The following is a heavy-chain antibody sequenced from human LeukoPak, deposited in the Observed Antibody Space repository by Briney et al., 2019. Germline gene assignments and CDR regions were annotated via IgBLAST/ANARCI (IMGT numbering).Heavy chain of an antibody. D-gene: IGHD2-2*01. CDR2: VNHTGST. J-gene: IGHJ5*01. CDR3: ARGGRGVPTARQFKPTKWFDS. CDR1: GFTFSGYS. V-gene: IGHV4-34*01. Sequence: KPGGSLRLSCAASGFTFSGYSMTWIRRPPGKGLEWIGEVNHTGSTNYNPSLKSRVTISLDASKNQFSLNLISVTAADSSFYYCARGGRGVPTARQFKPTKWFDSWGQGTLVTVSS.